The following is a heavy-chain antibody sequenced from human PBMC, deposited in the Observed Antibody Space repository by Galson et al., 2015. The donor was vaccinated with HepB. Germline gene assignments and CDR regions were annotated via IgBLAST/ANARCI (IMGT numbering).Heavy chain of an antibody. D-gene: IGHD3-3*01. Sequence: SLRLSCAASGFTFSRSAMSWVRQAPGKGLEWVPSISGAGHNTYYADAVRGRFTISRDNSKNTVYLQMISLRDVDTAMYYCAKDPNFDFYSEKSTTFDYWGRGTLVTVSS. J-gene: IGHJ4*02. CDR2: ISGAGHNT. V-gene: IGHV3-23*01. CDR1: GFTFSRSA. CDR3: AKDPNFDFYSEKSTTFDY.